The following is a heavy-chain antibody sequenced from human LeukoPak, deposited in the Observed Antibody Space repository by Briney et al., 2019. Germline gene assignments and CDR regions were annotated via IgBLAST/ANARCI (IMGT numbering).Heavy chain of an antibody. Sequence: SETLSLTCTVSGHSISSYYSSWIRHPPGKGLEWLGYIYYSGSTNYNPSLKRRVTISVDTSKNQFSLKLSSVTAADTAVYYCARGMSYYDSSGNFDYWGQGTLVTVSS. CDR3: ARGMSYYDSSGNFDY. CDR1: GHSISSYY. D-gene: IGHD3-22*01. J-gene: IGHJ4*02. V-gene: IGHV4-59*01. CDR2: IYYSGST.